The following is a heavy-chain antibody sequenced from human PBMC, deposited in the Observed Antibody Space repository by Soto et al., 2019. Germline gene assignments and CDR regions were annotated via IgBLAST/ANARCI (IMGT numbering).Heavy chain of an antibody. J-gene: IGHJ4*02. CDR3: AHRREYYDSSGYYHYFDY. V-gene: IGHV2-5*02. Sequence: QITLKESGPTLVKPTQTLTLTCTFSGFSLSTSGVGVGWIRQPPGKALEWVALIYWDDDKRYSPSLKSRLTITNDTSKNQVVLTMTNMDPVDTATYYCAHRREYYDSSGYYHYFDYWGQGTLVTVSS. CDR1: GFSLSTSGVG. D-gene: IGHD3-22*01. CDR2: IYWDDDK.